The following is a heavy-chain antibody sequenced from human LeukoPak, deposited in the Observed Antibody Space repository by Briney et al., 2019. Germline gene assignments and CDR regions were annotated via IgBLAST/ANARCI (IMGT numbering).Heavy chain of an antibody. CDR1: GYMYSSHA. CDR3: ARVSSGSPLWYYYYYMDV. V-gene: IGHV1-18*01. J-gene: IGHJ6*03. D-gene: IGHD3-10*01. CDR2: ISAYNGNT. Sequence: ASVKVSCKASGYMYSSHAISWVRQAPGQGLEWMGWISAYNGNTNYAQKFQGRVTMTTDTSTSTAYMELRSLRSDDTAVYYCARVSSGSPLWYYYYYMDVWGKGTTVTISS.